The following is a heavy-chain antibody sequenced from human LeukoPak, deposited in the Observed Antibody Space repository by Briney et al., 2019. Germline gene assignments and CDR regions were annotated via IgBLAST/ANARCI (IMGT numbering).Heavy chain of an antibody. CDR3: AREAYSGYDYYSELLDP. V-gene: IGHV3-30-3*01. CDR2: ISYDGSNK. D-gene: IGHD5-12*01. CDR1: GFTFSSYA. J-gene: IGHJ5*02. Sequence: TGRSLRLSCAASGFTFSSYAMHWVRQAPGKGLEWVAVISYDGSNKYYADSVKGRFTISRDNSKNTLYLQMNSLRAEDTAVYYCAREAYSGYDYYSELLDPWGQGTLVTVSS.